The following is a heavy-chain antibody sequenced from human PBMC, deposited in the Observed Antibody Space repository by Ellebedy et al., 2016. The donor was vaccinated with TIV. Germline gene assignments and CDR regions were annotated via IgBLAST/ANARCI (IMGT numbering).Heavy chain of an antibody. J-gene: IGHJ6*02. D-gene: IGHD1-26*01. Sequence: MPGGSLRLSCTVSGGSISTYYWSWIRQPPGQGLEWIGYIYYSGYTEYNPSLKSRVTISLDTSKDQFSLRLSSVTAADTAVYYCARRRGGASYYYYHGLDVWGQGTTVTVSS. CDR2: IYYSGYT. CDR1: GGSISTYY. V-gene: IGHV4-59*08. CDR3: ARRRGGASYYYYHGLDV.